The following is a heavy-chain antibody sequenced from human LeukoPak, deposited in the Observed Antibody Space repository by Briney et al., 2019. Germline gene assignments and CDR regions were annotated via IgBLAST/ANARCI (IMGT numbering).Heavy chain of an antibody. CDR2: INHSGST. J-gene: IGHJ4*02. D-gene: IGHD3-22*01. V-gene: IGHV4-34*01. CDR1: GGSFSGYY. Sequence: SETLSLTCAVYGGSFSGYYWSWIRQPPGKGLEWIGEINHSGSTNYNPSLKSRVTISVDTSKNQFSLKLSSVTAADTAVYYCARGRIANSSGYYHDYWGQGTLVTVSS. CDR3: ARGRIANSSGYYHDY.